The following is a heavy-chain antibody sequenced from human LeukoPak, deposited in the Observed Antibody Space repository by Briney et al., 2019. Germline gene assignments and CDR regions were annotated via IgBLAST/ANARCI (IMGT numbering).Heavy chain of an antibody. CDR1: GGSISSSSYY. Sequence: SETLSLTCTVSGGSISSSSYYWGWIRQPPGKGLEWIGSIYYSGSTYYNPSLKSRVTISVDTSKNQFSLKLSSVTAADTAVYYCARDLSGFHFDYWGQGTLVTVSS. J-gene: IGHJ4*02. CDR2: IYYSGST. CDR3: ARDLSGFHFDY. V-gene: IGHV4-39*07. D-gene: IGHD6-25*01.